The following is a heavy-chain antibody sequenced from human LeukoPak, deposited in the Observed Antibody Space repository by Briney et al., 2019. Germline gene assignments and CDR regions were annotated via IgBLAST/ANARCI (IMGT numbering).Heavy chain of an antibody. CDR2: ISGSGGST. CDR1: GFTFSSYA. J-gene: IGHJ6*02. Sequence: GGSLRLSCAASGFTFSSYAMSWVRQAPGKGLEWVSAISGSGGSTYYADSVKGRFTISRDNSKNTLYLQMNSLRAEDTAVCYCAKVGSAAAGPSLYYYYGMDVWGQGTTVTVSS. V-gene: IGHV3-23*01. CDR3: AKVGSAAAGPSLYYYYGMDV. D-gene: IGHD6-13*01.